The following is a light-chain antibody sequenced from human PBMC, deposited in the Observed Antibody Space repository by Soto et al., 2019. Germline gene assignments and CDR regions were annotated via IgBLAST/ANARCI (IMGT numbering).Light chain of an antibody. Sequence: QSVLTQSPSASASLGASVKLTCTLSSGHSSYAIAWHRQQPEKGPRYLMKLNSDGSHSKGDGIPDRFSGSSSGAERYLTISSLQSEDEADYDCQTWGTGIPWVFGGGTKVTVL. V-gene: IGLV4-69*01. CDR3: QTWGTGIPWV. CDR2: LNSDGSH. J-gene: IGLJ3*02. CDR1: SGHSSYA.